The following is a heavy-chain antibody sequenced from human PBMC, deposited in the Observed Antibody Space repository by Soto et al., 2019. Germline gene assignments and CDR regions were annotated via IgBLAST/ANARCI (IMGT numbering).Heavy chain of an antibody. CDR3: ARDTPESRYYYDSSGLSPPSY. J-gene: IGHJ4*02. CDR1: GYTFTSYY. Sequence: ASVKVSCKASGYTFTSYYMHWVRQAPGQGLEWMGIINPSGGSTSYAQKFQGRVTMTRDTSTSTVYMELSSLRSEDTAVYYCARDTPESRYYYDSSGLSPPSYWGQGTLVTVSS. V-gene: IGHV1-46*03. CDR2: INPSGGST. D-gene: IGHD3-22*01.